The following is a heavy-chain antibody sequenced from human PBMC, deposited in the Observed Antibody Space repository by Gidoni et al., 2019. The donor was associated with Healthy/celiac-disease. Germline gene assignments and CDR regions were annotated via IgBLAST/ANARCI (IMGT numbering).Heavy chain of an antibody. CDR3: AKGSCGGGDCYWDY. J-gene: IGHJ4*02. CDR2: ISYDGSNK. Sequence: QVQLVESGGGVVQPGRSLRLPCAASGFTFSSYGMHWVRQAPGKGLEWVAVISYDGSNKYYADSVKGRFTISRDNSKNTLYLQMNSLRAEDTAVYYCAKGSCGGGDCYWDYWGQGTLVTVSS. D-gene: IGHD2-21*02. CDR1: GFTFSSYG. V-gene: IGHV3-30*18.